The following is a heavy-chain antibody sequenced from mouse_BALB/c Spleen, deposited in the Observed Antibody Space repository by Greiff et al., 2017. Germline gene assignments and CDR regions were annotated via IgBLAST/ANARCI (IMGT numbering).Heavy chain of an antibody. CDR1: GYSFTSYW. D-gene: IGHD1-1*01. J-gene: IGHJ2*01. V-gene: IGHV1-5*01. Sequence: VQLQQSGTVLARPGASVKMSCKASGYSFTSYWMHWVKQRPGQGLEWIGAIYPGNSDTSYNQKFKGKAKLTAVTSASTAYMELSSLTNEDSAVYYCTRGDYYGSRGGYFDYWGQGTTLTVSS. CDR2: IYPGNSDT. CDR3: TRGDYYGSRGGYFDY.